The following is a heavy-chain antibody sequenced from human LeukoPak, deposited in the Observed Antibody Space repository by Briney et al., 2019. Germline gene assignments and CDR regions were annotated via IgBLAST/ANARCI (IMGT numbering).Heavy chain of an antibody. D-gene: IGHD3-3*01. J-gene: IGHJ4*02. Sequence: GGSLRLSCAASGFTFSSYAMSWVRQAPGKGLEWVSAISGSGGSTYYADSVKGRFTISRDNAKNSLYLQMNSLRAEDTALYYCARGKYDPPFDYWGQGTLVTVSS. V-gene: IGHV3-23*01. CDR2: ISGSGGST. CDR1: GFTFSSYA. CDR3: ARGKYDPPFDY.